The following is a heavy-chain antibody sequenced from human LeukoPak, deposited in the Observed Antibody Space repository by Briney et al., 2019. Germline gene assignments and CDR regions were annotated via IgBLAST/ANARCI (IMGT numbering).Heavy chain of an antibody. D-gene: IGHD3-22*01. V-gene: IGHV3-21*01. CDR1: GFTFRSYS. J-gene: IGHJ5*02. CDR3: ARAADSSGYH. CDR2: ISSSSSYI. Sequence: GGSLRLSCAASGFTFRSYSMNWVRQAPGKGLEWVSSISSSSSYIYYADSVKGRFTISRDNAKNSLYLQMNSLRAKDTAVYYCARAADSSGYHWGQGTLVTVSS.